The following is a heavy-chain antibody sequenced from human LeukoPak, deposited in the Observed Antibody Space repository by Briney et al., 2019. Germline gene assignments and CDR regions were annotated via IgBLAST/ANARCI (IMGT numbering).Heavy chain of an antibody. CDR3: ARQVVAATPDAFDI. CDR2: IYPGDSDT. D-gene: IGHD2-15*01. V-gene: IGHV5-51*01. Sequence: GEFLKISCKGFAYSFTNYRIGWVRQMPGKGLEWMGIIYPGDSDTRYSPSFQGQVTISADKSISTAYLQWSSLKASDTAMYYCARQVVAATPDAFDIWGQGTMVTVSS. CDR1: AYSFTNYR. J-gene: IGHJ3*02.